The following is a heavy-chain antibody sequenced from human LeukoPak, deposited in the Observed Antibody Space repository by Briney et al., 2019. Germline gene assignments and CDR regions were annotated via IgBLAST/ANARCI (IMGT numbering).Heavy chain of an antibody. D-gene: IGHD5-24*01. CDR1: GGSISSYY. V-gene: IGHV4-59*01. Sequence: KSSETLSLTCTVSGGSISSYYWSWIRQPPGKGLEWIGYIYYSGSTNYNPSLKSRVTISVDTSKNQFSLKLSSVTAADTAVYYCARGKEMATIFDYWGQGTLVTVSS. CDR2: IYYSGST. CDR3: ARGKEMATIFDY. J-gene: IGHJ4*02.